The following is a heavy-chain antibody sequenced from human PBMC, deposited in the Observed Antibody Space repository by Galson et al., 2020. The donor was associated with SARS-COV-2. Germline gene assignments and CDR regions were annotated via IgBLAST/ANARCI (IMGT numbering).Heavy chain of an antibody. Sequence: PSETLSLTCAVSGGSVSGGAFSRSWFRQPPGKGLEWIGYIYDSANTYYNPSLKSRVSISVDRSKNQFSLNLSSVTAADTAVYYCARGQQTELLTPFDFWGQGTLVTVSS. CDR1: GGSVSGGAFS. CDR3: ARGQQTELLTPFDF. D-gene: IGHD1-26*01. CDR2: IYDSANT. V-gene: IGHV4-30-2*01. J-gene: IGHJ4*02.